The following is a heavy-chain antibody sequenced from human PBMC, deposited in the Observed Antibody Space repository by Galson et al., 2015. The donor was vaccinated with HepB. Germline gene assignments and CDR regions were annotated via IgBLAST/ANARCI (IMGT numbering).Heavy chain of an antibody. CDR2: IIPIFGTA. CDR3: ARAQVKNMATTPAHFDY. Sequence: SVKVSCKASGGTFSSYAISWVRQAPGQGLEWMGGIIPIFGTANYAQKFQGRVTITADESTSTAYMELSSLRSEDTAVYYCARAQVKNMATTPAHFDYWGQGTLVTVSS. D-gene: IGHD5-24*01. J-gene: IGHJ4*02. V-gene: IGHV1-69*13. CDR1: GGTFSSYA.